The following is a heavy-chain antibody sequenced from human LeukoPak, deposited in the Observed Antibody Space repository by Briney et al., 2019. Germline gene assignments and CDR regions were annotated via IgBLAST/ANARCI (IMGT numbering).Heavy chain of an antibody. CDR1: GFTVSSNY. V-gene: IGHV3-53*01. J-gene: IGHJ3*02. CDR2: LYSGGNT. Sequence: GGSLRLSCAASGFTVSSNYVSWVRQAPGKGLEWVSVLYSGGNTYYADSVKGRFTISRDNSKNTLYLQMNSLRAEDTAVYYCARHTSGEAFDIWGQGTMVTVSS. D-gene: IGHD7-27*01. CDR3: ARHTSGEAFDI.